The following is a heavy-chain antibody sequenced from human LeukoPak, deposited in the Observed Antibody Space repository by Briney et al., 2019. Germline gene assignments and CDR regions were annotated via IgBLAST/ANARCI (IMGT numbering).Heavy chain of an antibody. V-gene: IGHV3-23*01. J-gene: IGHJ4*02. D-gene: IGHD6-19*01. CDR1: GFTFNNYA. Sequence: PGGSLRLSCAASGFTFNNYAVNWVRQAPGKGLEWVSSISGGGSSTYYADSVEGRFTISRDNSKNTLYLQMNSLRAEDTAVYYCARTREGWLVPFDHWGQGTLVTVSS. CDR3: ARTREGWLVPFDH. CDR2: ISGGGSST.